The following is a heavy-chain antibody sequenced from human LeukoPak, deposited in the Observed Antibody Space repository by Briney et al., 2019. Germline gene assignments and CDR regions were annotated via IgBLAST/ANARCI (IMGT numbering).Heavy chain of an antibody. CDR2: ISYDGSNK. CDR3: ASRSDY. CDR1: GFTFSSYA. V-gene: IGHV3-30-3*01. Sequence: GGSLRLSCAASGFTFSSYAMHWVRQAPGKGLEWVAVISYDGSNKYYADSVKGRFTISRDNSKNTLYLQMSSLRAEDTAVYYCASRSDYWGQGTLVTVSS. J-gene: IGHJ4*02.